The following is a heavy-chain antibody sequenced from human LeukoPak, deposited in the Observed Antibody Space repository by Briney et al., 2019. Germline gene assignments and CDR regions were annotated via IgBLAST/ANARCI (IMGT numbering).Heavy chain of an antibody. V-gene: IGHV3-30*02. D-gene: IGHD6-6*01. J-gene: IGHJ3*02. Sequence: PVGSLRLSFAASGFTLSSYCMHWVRQAPGKGLEGVAFIRYDGSNKYYADSVKGRFTISRDNSKNTPYLQMNSLRAEDTGVYYCAKDDRNRIAAPRYGGAFDIWGQGTMVTVSS. CDR3: AKDDRNRIAAPRYGGAFDI. CDR1: GFTLSSYC. CDR2: IRYDGSNK.